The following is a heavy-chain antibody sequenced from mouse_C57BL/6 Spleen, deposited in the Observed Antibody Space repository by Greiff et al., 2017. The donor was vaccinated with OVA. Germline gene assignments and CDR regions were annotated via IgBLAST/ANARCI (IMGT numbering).Heavy chain of an antibody. CDR1: GYTFTDYE. Sequence: QVQLQQSGAELVRPGASVTLSCKASGYTFTDYEMHWVKQTPVHGLEWIGAIDPETGGTAYNQKFKGKAILTADKSSSTAYMALSSLTSEDSADYYCTYGSSNFDDWGKGTTLTVSS. CDR3: TYGSSNFDD. D-gene: IGHD1-1*01. J-gene: IGHJ2*01. V-gene: IGHV1-15*01. CDR2: IDPETGGT.